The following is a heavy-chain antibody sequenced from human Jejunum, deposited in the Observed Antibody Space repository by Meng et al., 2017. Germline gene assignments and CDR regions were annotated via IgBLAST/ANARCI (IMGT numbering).Heavy chain of an antibody. CDR3: ARDNPEATYYYYAMDV. Sequence: GGSLRLSCAASGFTFNTFAMSWVRQAPGKGLEWVSGTSSSGGSTYYADSVKGRFTIARDNSKDTLYLQLNSLRAEDTAVYYCARDNPEATYYYYAMDVWGQGTTVTVSS. J-gene: IGHJ6*02. V-gene: IGHV3-23*01. CDR1: GFTFNTFA. CDR2: TSSSGGST.